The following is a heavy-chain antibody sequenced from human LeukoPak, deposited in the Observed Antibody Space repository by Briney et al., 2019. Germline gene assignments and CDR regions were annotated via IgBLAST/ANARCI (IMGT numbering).Heavy chain of an antibody. Sequence: PGMSLRLSCAASGFTLSAHGMHWVRQAPGKGLGWLAVIWYDGNTKYYSDSVKGRFTISRDSSKNTLYLEMNSLRAEDTAVYYCARDEVITFRLFDHWGQGTLVTVSS. V-gene: IGHV3-33*01. J-gene: IGHJ4*02. D-gene: IGHD1-14*01. CDR3: ARDEVITFRLFDH. CDR1: GFTLSAHG. CDR2: IWYDGNTK.